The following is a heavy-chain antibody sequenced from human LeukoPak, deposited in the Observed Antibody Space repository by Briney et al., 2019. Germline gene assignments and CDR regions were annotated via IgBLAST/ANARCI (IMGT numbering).Heavy chain of an antibody. V-gene: IGHV1-69*13. D-gene: IGHD2-2*01. CDR3: ARDVVPAAIVNWFDP. CDR1: GGTFSSYA. J-gene: IGHJ5*02. Sequence: GASVKVSCKASGGTFSSYAISWVRRAPGQGLEWMGGIIPIFGTANYAQKFQGRVTITADESTSTAYMELSSLRSEETAVYYCARDVVPAAIVNWFDPWGQGTLVTVSS. CDR2: IIPIFGTA.